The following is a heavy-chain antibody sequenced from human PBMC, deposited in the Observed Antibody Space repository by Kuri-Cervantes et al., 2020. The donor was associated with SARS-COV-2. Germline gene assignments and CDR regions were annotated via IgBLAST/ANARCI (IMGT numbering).Heavy chain of an antibody. CDR1: GFAFSGYA. J-gene: IGHJ4*02. CDR2: ISYDGSNI. CDR3: ARDTGSRSTSLRGYFDY. D-gene: IGHD6-13*01. V-gene: IGHV3-30-3*01. Sequence: GGSLRLSCAAAGFAFSGYAMHWVRQAPGKGLEYVAVISYDGSNIYYADSVKGRFTISRDNSENTVYLQMNSLRAEDTAVYYCARDTGSRSTSLRGYFDYWGQGTLVTVSS.